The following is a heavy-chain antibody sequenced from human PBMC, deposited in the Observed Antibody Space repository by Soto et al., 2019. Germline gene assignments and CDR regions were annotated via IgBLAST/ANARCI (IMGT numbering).Heavy chain of an antibody. CDR2: IDPSASYT. CDR3: ARHSYYGSGSYPFDF. V-gene: IGHV5-10-1*01. J-gene: IGHJ4*02. CDR1: VYRFASYW. Sequence: PGESLKISCKGSVYRFASYWIRWASQILGKGREWMGSIDPSASYTNYSAPFQGHVTISADKSISTAYLQWSSLKASDTAMYYCARHSYYGSGSYPFDFWGQGTSVTVSS. D-gene: IGHD3-10*01.